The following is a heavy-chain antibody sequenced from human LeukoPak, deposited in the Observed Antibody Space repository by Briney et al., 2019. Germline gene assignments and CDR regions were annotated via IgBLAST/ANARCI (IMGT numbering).Heavy chain of an antibody. CDR1: GGSFSGYY. V-gene: IGHV4-34*01. CDR3: ARVGGDGYSDFDY. D-gene: IGHD5-24*01. CDR2: INHSGST. Sequence: SETLSLTCAVYGGSFSGYYWSWIRQPPGKGLEWIGEINHSGSTYYNPSLKSRVTISVDTSKNQFSLKLSSVTAADTAVYYCARVGGDGYSDFDYWGQGTLVIVSS. J-gene: IGHJ4*02.